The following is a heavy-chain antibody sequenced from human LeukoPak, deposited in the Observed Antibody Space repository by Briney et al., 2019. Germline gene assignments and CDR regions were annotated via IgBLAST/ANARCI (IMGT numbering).Heavy chain of an antibody. D-gene: IGHD5-12*01. J-gene: IGHJ4*02. CDR3: ARAEGRGYSGYEGLVSY. CDR1: GYTFTGYY. V-gene: IGHV1-2*02. Sequence: ASVKVSCKASGYTFTGYYMHWVRQAPGQGLEWMGWINPNSGGTNYAQKFQGRVTMTRDTSISTAYMELSRLRPDDTAVYYCARAEGRGYSGYEGLVSYWGQGTLVTVSS. CDR2: INPNSGGT.